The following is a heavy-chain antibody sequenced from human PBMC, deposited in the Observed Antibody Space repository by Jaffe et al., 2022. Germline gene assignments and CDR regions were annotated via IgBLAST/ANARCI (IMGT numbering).Heavy chain of an antibody. D-gene: IGHD5-18*01. CDR1: GYSFTSYW. Sequence: EVQLVQSGAEVKKPGESLKISCKGSGYSFTSYWIGWVRQMPGKGLEWMGIIYPGDSDTRYSPSFQGQVTISADKSISTAYLQWSSLKASDTAMYYCVRRAVYVDTVRAAFDIWGQGTMVTVSS. V-gene: IGHV5-51*03. J-gene: IGHJ3*02. CDR3: VRRAVYVDTVRAAFDI. CDR2: IYPGDSDT.